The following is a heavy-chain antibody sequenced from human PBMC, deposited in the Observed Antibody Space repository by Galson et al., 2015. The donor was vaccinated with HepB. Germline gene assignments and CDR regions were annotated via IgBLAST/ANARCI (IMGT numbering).Heavy chain of an antibody. CDR3: ARDSGNGGSQD. CDR2: ISYDGSNK. D-gene: IGHD2-8*01. CDR1: GFTFSNYG. V-gene: IGHV3-30*03. Sequence: SLRLSCAASGFTFSNYGMHWVRQAPGKGLEWVAVISYDGSNKYYADSVKGRFTISRDNAKNTLFLQMNSLRAEDTAVYYCARDSGNGGSQDWGRGTLVSVSS. J-gene: IGHJ4*02.